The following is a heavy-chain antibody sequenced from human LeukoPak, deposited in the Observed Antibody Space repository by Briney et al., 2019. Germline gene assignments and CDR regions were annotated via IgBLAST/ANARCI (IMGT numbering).Heavy chain of an antibody. Sequence: GGSLRLSCAASGFIVSNKYMTWVRQAPGKGLEWVSFISGRGGSTYYADSVKGRFTISRDNSKNTLYLQMNSLRAEDTAVYYCAKASDIAGGDFDYWGQGTLVTVSS. CDR1: GFIVSNKY. CDR2: ISGRGGST. D-gene: IGHD1-26*01. J-gene: IGHJ4*02. V-gene: IGHV3-23*01. CDR3: AKASDIAGGDFDY.